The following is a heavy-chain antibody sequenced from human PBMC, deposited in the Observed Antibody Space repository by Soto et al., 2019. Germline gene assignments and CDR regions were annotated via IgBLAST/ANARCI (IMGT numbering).Heavy chain of an antibody. J-gene: IGHJ4*02. CDR2: IYWDDDK. V-gene: IGHV2-5*02. CDR1: GFSLTTSGVG. CDR3: ARYSGSGVFDY. D-gene: IGHD2-15*01. Sequence: QITLKESGPTPVKPTQTLTVTCTFSGFSLTTSGVGVGWIRQPPGKALEWLALIYWDDDKRYNSSLNTRHTITKDTPKHPVVPRITNMGPLDTAAYYCARYSGSGVFDYWGQGTLVTVSS.